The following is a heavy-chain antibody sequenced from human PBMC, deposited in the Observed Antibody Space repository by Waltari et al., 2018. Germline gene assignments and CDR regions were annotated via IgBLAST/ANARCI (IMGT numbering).Heavy chain of an antibody. J-gene: IGHJ4*02. D-gene: IGHD1-26*01. CDR3: AKGDSGSYYWYFDY. Sequence: EVQVLESGGGLVQPGGSLRLSCAASGFTFSSYAMYWVRQAPGKELEWGSTISGNGGDIFYADSVKGRFTSSRDNSKNTLYLQMNSLRAEDTAVYFCAKGDSGSYYWYFDYWGQGTLVTVSS. V-gene: IGHV3-23*01. CDR2: ISGNGGDI. CDR1: GFTFSSYA.